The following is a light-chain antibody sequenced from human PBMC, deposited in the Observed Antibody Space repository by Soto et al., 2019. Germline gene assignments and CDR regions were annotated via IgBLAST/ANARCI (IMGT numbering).Light chain of an antibody. CDR3: HQRQSWPRT. CDR1: QAVNTR. V-gene: IGKV3-11*01. CDR2: LAS. J-gene: IGKJ1*01. Sequence: EIVLTQSPATLSSFPVYRVTLSCRASQAVNTRLAWYQHRPGQAPRLLIYLASNRAAGVPARFSGSGSGTDFTLTISDVEPEDFAVYYCHQRQSWPRTFGQGTTVDI.